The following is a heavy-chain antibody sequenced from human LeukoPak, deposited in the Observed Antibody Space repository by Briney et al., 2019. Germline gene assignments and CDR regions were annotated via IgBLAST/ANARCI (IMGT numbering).Heavy chain of an antibody. CDR2: IIPIFGTA. V-gene: IGHV1-69*05. J-gene: IGHJ4*02. CDR1: GGTFISYA. CDR3: ARGLLSRYGSGGSCSDTAMVLVFDY. Sequence: SVKVSCKASGGTFISYAISWVRQAPGQGLEWMGRIIPIFGTANYAQKFQGRVTITTDESTSTAYMELSSLRSEDTAVYYCARGLLSRYGSGGSCSDTAMVLVFDYWGQGTLVTVSS. D-gene: IGHD2-15*01.